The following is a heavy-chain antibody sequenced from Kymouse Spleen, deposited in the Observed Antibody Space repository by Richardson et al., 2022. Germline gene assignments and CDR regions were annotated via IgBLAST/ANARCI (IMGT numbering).Heavy chain of an antibody. CDR3: TTEGYYDILTGYSDWYFDL. V-gene: IGHV3-15*01. CDR1: GFTFSNAW. J-gene: IGHJ2*01. Sequence: EVQLVESGGGLVKPGGSLRLSCAASGFTFSNAWMSWVRQAPGKGLEWVGRIKSKTDGGTTDYAAPVKGRFTISRDDSKNTLYLQMNSLKTEDTAVYYCTTEGYYDILTGYSDWYFDLWGRGTLVTVSS. D-gene: IGHD3-9*01. CDR2: IKSKTDGGTT.